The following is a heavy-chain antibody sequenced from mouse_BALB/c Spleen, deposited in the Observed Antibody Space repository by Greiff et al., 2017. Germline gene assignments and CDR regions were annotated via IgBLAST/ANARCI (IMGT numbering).Heavy chain of an antibody. D-gene: IGHD2-14*01. V-gene: IGHV5-6-5*01. CDR3: ARGTHWYDRDYGMDY. CDR1: GFTFSSDA. CDR2: NSSGGST. Sequence: EVQRVESGGGLVKPGGSLKLSCAASGFTFSSDAMSWVRQTREKRLEWVASNSSGGSTCYPDSVKGRFTIFRDNTRNILYMQMNSLRSEDTAMYYCARGTHWYDRDYGMDYWGQGTSVTVSS. J-gene: IGHJ4*01.